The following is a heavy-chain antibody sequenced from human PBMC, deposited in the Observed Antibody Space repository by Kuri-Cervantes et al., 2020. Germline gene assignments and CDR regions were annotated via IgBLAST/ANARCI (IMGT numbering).Heavy chain of an antibody. V-gene: IGHV1-46*01. CDR3: ARDSSSWYIIGYFQH. CDR2: INPSGGST. CDR1: GGTFTSYY. J-gene: IGHJ1*01. D-gene: IGHD6-13*01. Sequence: ASVKVSCKASGGTFTSYYILWVRQAPGQGLEWMGIINPSGGSTTYAQKFQGRVTMTRDTSASTAYMELSSLRSEDTAVYYCARDSSSWYIIGYFQHWGQGTLVTVSS.